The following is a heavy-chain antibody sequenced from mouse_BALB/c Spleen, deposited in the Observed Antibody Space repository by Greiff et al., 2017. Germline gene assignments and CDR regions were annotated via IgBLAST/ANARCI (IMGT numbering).Heavy chain of an antibody. J-gene: IGHJ2*01. CDR2: ISYDGSN. CDR1: GYSITSGYY. D-gene: IGHD1-1*01. Sequence: DVQLQESGPGLVKPSQSLSLTCSVTGYSITSGYYWNWIRQFPGNKLEWMGYISYDGSNNYNPSLKNRISITRDTSKNQFFLKLNSVTTEDTATYYCAREATTVVKGYFDYWGQGTTLTVSS. CDR3: AREATTVVKGYFDY. V-gene: IGHV3-6*02.